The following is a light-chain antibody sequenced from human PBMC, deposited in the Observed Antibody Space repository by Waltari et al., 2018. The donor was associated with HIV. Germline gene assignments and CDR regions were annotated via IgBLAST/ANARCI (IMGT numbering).Light chain of an antibody. Sequence: QSALTQPASVSGSPGQSITLSCTGTGAEIGAYHYVAWYHQLPDCVPKLIIYDVTSRPSGISDRFSASKSGNAASLTISGLQAEDEGDYYCSSYTTFNTVIFGGGTKLTVL. CDR1: GAEIGAYHY. J-gene: IGLJ2*01. CDR2: DVT. CDR3: SSYTTFNTVI. V-gene: IGLV2-14*03.